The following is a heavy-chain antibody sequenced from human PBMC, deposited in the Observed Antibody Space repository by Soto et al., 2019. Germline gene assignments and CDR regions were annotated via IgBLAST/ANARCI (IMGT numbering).Heavy chain of an antibody. CDR2: IYWDDDK. CDR1: GFSLDTRTAG. D-gene: IGHD3-16*02. V-gene: IGHV2-5*02. J-gene: IGHJ3*02. CDR3: AHIMITFGGVIGLDAFDI. Sequence: QITLKESGPTLVEPTQTLTLTCTFSGFSLDTRTAGVGWIRQPPGKALEWVAIIYWDDDKRYSPSLRSRLAITKDTSNNQVVLTMTSLDPVDTGTYYCAHIMITFGGVIGLDAFDIWGQGTMVTVSS.